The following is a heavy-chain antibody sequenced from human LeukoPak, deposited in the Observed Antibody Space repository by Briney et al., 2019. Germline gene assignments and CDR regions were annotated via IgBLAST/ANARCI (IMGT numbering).Heavy chain of an antibody. CDR1: GFTFSSYA. CDR2: ISGSGGST. CDR3: AKASSWYNQFNY. Sequence: GGSLRLSCAASGFTFSSYAMSWVHQAPGKGLEWVSAISGSGGSTYYADSVKGRFTISRDNSKNTLYLQMNSLRAEDTAVYYCAKASSWYNQFNYWGQGTLVTVSS. D-gene: IGHD6-13*01. J-gene: IGHJ4*02. V-gene: IGHV3-23*01.